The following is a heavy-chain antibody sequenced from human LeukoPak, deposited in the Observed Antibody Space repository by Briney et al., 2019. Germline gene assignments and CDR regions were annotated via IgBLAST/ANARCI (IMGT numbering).Heavy chain of an antibody. CDR1: GYTFTSYA. CDR2: INTNTGNP. V-gene: IGHV7-4-1*02. J-gene: IGHJ5*02. CDR3: ARAGVFCSSTSCYTGWFDP. Sequence: ASVTVSCTASGYTFTSYAMNWVRQAPGQGLEWMGWINTNTGNPTYAQGFTGRFVFSLDTSVSTAYLQISSLKAEDTAVYYCARAGVFCSSTSCYTGWFDPWGQGTLVTVSS. D-gene: IGHD2-2*02.